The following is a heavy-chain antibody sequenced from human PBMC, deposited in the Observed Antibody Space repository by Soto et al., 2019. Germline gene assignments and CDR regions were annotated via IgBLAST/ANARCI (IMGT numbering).Heavy chain of an antibody. V-gene: IGHV3-21*01. D-gene: IGHD3-22*01. CDR1: GFTFSSYS. CDR2: ISSSSSYI. CDR3: YYYDSSGYLVHSPDAFDI. Sequence: GGSLRLSCAASGFTFSSYSMNWVRQAPGKGLEWVSSISSSSSYIYYADSVKGRVTISRDNAKNSLYLQMNSLRAEDTAVYYCYYYDSSGYLVHSPDAFDIWGQGTMVTVSS. J-gene: IGHJ3*02.